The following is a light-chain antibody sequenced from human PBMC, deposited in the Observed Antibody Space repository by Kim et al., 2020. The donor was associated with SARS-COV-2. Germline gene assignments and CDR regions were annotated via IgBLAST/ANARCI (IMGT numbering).Light chain of an antibody. CDR1: SSDIGDYNY. CDR2: DVT. V-gene: IGLV2-14*03. J-gene: IGLJ2*01. Sequence: QSALTQHASVSGSPGQSITISCSGTSSDIGDYNYVSWYQHHPGKAPKLIIYDVTKRSSGVSNRFSGSKSGNTASLTISGLQAEDEAYYYCSSYRSSGILVLFGGGTQLTVL. CDR3: SSYRSSGILVL.